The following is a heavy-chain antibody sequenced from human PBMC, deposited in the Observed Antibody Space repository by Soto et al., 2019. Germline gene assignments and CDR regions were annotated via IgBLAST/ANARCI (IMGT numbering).Heavy chain of an antibody. CDR3: ERRERYYGSPGWFDP. Sequence: SETLSLTCSVSGGSISSFTYYWGWIRQPPGKGLEWIGTVYYNENTYYNPSLKSRVTITVDTAKNQFSLNLRSVTAADTAMYFCERRERYYGSPGWFDPWGPGTLVTVS. D-gene: IGHD3-10*01. CDR2: VYYNENT. J-gene: IGHJ5*02. CDR1: GGSISSFTYY. V-gene: IGHV4-39*01.